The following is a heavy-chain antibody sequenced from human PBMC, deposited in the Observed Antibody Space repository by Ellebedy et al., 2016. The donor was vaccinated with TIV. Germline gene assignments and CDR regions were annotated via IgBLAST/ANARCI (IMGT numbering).Heavy chain of an antibody. CDR2: ISSDSSDL. CDR3: ANGAYDI. V-gene: IGHV3-21*01. Sequence: GESLKISCAASGFSFSSYIMNWVRQAPGEAPAWVSSISSDSSDLSYADSGKGRFTISRDNAKISLYLLMNSLTAEDTAVYYCANGAYDIWGQGTMVTVSS. CDR1: GFSFSSYI. J-gene: IGHJ3*02.